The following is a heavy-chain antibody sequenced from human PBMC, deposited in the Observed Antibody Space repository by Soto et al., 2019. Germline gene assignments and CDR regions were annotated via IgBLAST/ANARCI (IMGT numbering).Heavy chain of an antibody. V-gene: IGHV3-66*01. CDR2: IYSGGTT. Sequence: ECKVSNLYVSCVLQAPGKGLEWVSVIYSGGTTYYADSVKGRFTISRDNSKNTLYLQMNSLIAEDTALYFFPAKDDIRDYSGVSAPRVKGT. J-gene: IGHJ5*02. CDR3: PAKDDIRDYSGVSAP. CDR1: ECKVSNLY. D-gene: IGHD1-26*01.